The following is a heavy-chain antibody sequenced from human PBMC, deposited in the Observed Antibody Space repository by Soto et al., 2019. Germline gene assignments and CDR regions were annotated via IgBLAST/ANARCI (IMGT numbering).Heavy chain of an antibody. CDR3: SRVPGYGGLNWYFEL. Sequence: QVQLAESGGGAVQPGGSLRLSCAASGFTFSNYGMLWVRQAPGEGLQWVTAISNDGNDKKYADSVKGRFTISRDNFKNTLYLEMNGLRIEDTAVYYCSRVPGYGGLNWYFELWGRGILVTVSS. CDR2: ISNDGNDK. CDR1: GFTFSNYG. D-gene: IGHD4-17*01. J-gene: IGHJ2*01. V-gene: IGHV3-30-3*01.